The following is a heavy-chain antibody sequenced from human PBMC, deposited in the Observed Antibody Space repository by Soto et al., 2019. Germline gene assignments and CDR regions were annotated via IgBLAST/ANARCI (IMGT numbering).Heavy chain of an antibody. V-gene: IGHV3-30*18. CDR1: GFTFSTYF. Sequence: PGGSLILSCASSGFTFSTYFMYLVRPAQGKGLEWVAAIAFGGSNEYYADSVKGRFTISRDNSKNTLYLQMNSLRAEDTAVYHCAKDFNSGVGAVLLWNWLDSWGQGTLVTVSS. CDR3: AKDFNSGVGAVLLWNWLDS. CDR2: IAFGGSNE. J-gene: IGHJ5*01. D-gene: IGHD1-26*01.